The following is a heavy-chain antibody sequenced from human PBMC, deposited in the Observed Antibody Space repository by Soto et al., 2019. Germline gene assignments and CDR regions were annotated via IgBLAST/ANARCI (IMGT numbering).Heavy chain of an antibody. V-gene: IGHV1-18*01. Sequence: QVQLVQSGAEVKKPGASVKVSCKASGYTFTSYGISWVRQAPGQGLEWMGWISAYNGNTNYAQKLQGRVTMNTDTSTSTAYMXXXXXXXXXXXXXXXXXXXXXXXXTFKDAFDIWGQGTMVTVSS. J-gene: IGHJ3*02. CDR2: ISAYNGNT. D-gene: IGHD3-16*01. CDR3: XXXXXXXXXTFKDAFDI. CDR1: GYTFTSYG.